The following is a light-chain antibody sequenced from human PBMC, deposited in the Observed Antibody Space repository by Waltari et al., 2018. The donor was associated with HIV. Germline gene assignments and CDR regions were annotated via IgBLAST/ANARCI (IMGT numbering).Light chain of an antibody. V-gene: IGLV2-23*02. CDR2: DVS. Sequence: QSALTQPPSVSGSPGQSLTTPCPGTSSDVGSYGLVSWYQKHPDKAPKLMIYDVSKRPSGVSNRFSGSKSGNTASLTISGLQAEDEAGYYCCSYAGSSTHVFGGGTKVTVL. CDR3: CSYAGSSTHV. CDR1: SSDVGSYGL. J-gene: IGLJ1*01.